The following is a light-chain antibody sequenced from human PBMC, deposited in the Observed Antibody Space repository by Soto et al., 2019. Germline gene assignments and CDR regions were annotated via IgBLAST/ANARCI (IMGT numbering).Light chain of an antibody. V-gene: IGLV2-8*01. J-gene: IGLJ1*01. CDR3: NSYAGSNFVHV. Sequence: QSVLTQPPSASGSPGQSVTISCTGTSSDVGGYNYVSWYQQHPGKAPKLMIYEVSKRPSGVPDRFSGSKSGNTASLTVSGLQAEDEADYYCNSYAGSNFVHVFGTGTKLTVL. CDR1: SSDVGGYNY. CDR2: EVS.